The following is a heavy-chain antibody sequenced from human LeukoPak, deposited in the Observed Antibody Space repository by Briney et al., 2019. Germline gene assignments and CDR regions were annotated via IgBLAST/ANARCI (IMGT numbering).Heavy chain of an antibody. CDR3: AREGTSSGWYYFDY. D-gene: IGHD6-19*01. V-gene: IGHV3-33*01. CDR2: IWYDGSNK. J-gene: IGHJ4*02. Sequence: PGGSLRLSCAASGFTFSSYGVHWVRQAPGKGLEWVAVIWYDGSNKYYADSVKGRFTISRDNSKNTLYLQMNSLRAEDTAVYYCAREGTSSGWYYFDYWGQGTLVTVSS. CDR1: GFTFSSYG.